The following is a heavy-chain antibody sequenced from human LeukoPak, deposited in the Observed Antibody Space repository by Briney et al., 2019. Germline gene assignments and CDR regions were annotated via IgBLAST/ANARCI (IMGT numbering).Heavy chain of an antibody. Sequence: PSETLSLTCTVSGGSISSGDYYWSWIRQPPGKGLEWIGEINHSGSTNYNPSLKSRVTISVDTSKNQFSLKLSSVTAADTAVYYCARRGPFWGVDIWGQGTMVTVSS. CDR1: GGSISSGDYY. V-gene: IGHV4-39*07. CDR3: ARRGPFWGVDI. D-gene: IGHD7-27*01. CDR2: INHSGST. J-gene: IGHJ3*02.